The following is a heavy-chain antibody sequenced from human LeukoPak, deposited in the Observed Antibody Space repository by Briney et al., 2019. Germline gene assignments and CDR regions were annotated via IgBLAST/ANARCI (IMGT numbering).Heavy chain of an antibody. J-gene: IGHJ4*02. CDR3: ARGPAAAYY. V-gene: IGHV1-2*02. CDR2: INPNSGGT. CDR1: GYTFTSYG. Sequence: ASVKVSCKASGYTFTSYGISWVRQAPGQGLEWMGWINPNSGGTNYAQKFQGRVTMTRDTSISTAYMELSRLRSDDTAVYYCARGPAAAYYWGQGTLVTVSS. D-gene: IGHD2-2*01.